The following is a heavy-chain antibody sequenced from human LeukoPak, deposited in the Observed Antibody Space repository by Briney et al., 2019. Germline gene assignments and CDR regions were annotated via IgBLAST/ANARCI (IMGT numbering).Heavy chain of an antibody. V-gene: IGHV3-48*01. CDR2: ISSGSSTI. D-gene: IGHD1-26*01. J-gene: IGHJ4*02. CDR1: GFTLSSYS. Sequence: PGGSLRLSCAASGFTLSSYSMNWVRQAPGKGLEWVSYISSGSSTIHYADSVKGRFTISRDSSKNTLYLQMNSLRAEDTAVYYCARSTRVGGAIFDYWGQGTLVTVSS. CDR3: ARSTRVGGAIFDY.